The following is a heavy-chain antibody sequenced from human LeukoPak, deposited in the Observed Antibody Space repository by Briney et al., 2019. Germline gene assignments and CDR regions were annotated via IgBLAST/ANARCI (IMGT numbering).Heavy chain of an antibody. CDR1: GGSFSGYY. Sequence: ASETLSLTCAVYGGSFSGYYWSWIRQPPGKGLEWIGEINHSGSTNYNPSLKSRVTISVDTSKNQFSLKLSSVTAADTAVYYCARISGWYRNNWFDPWGQGTLVTVSS. V-gene: IGHV4-34*01. J-gene: IGHJ5*02. CDR3: ARISGWYRNNWFDP. D-gene: IGHD6-19*01. CDR2: INHSGST.